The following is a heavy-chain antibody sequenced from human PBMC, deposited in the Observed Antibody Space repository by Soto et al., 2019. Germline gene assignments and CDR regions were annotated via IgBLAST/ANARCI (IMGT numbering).Heavy chain of an antibody. D-gene: IGHD4-4*01. J-gene: IGHJ5*02. CDR1: GGTFSSYA. CDR3: ARDGARMATVRWFDP. Sequence: QVQLVQSGAEVKKPGSSVKVSCKASGGTFSSYAISWVRQAPGQGLQWMGGIIPVFGTANYAQKFQGRVTITADESTSTAYMELSSLRSEDTAVYNCARDGARMATVRWFDPWGQGTLVTVSS. CDR2: IIPVFGTA. V-gene: IGHV1-69*01.